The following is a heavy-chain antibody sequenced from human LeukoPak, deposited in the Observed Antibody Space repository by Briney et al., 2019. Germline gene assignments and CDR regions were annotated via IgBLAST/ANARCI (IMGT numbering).Heavy chain of an antibody. CDR3: VKDPSTIAVAGRPIDY. Sequence: GGSLRLSCAASGFTFSSYAMSWVRQAPGKGLEWVSVISGSGSTTNYADSVKGRFTISRDNSKNTLYLQMNSLRAENTAVYYCVKDPSTIAVAGRPIDYWGQGTLVTVSS. D-gene: IGHD6-19*01. V-gene: IGHV3-23*01. CDR2: ISGSGSTT. CDR1: GFTFSSYA. J-gene: IGHJ4*02.